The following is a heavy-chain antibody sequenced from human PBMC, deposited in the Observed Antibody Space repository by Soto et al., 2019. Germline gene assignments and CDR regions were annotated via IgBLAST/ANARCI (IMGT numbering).Heavy chain of an antibody. CDR2: IIPILGIA. CDR1: GGTFSSYT. Sequence: QVQLVQSGAEVKKPGSSVKVSCKASGGTFSSYTISWVRQAPGQGLEWMGRIIPILGIANYAQKFQGRVTITADKSTSTAYMELSSLRSEDTAVYYCARAYGDYTTFDYWGQGTLVTVSS. J-gene: IGHJ4*02. V-gene: IGHV1-69*02. D-gene: IGHD4-17*01. CDR3: ARAYGDYTTFDY.